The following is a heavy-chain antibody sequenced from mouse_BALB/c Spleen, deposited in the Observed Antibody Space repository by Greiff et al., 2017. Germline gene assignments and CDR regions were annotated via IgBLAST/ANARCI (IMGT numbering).Heavy chain of an antibody. D-gene: IGHD4-1*01. CDR1: GFTFSSYT. CDR2: ISSGGSYT. V-gene: IGHV5-6-4*01. Sequence: EVQGVESGGGLVQPGGSLKLSCAASGFTFSSYTMSWVRQTPEKRLEWVATISSGGSYTYYPDSVKGRFTISRDNAKNTLYLQMSSLKSEDRAMYYCTRDGTGTRFAYWGQGTLVTVSA. CDR3: TRDGTGTRFAY. J-gene: IGHJ3*01.